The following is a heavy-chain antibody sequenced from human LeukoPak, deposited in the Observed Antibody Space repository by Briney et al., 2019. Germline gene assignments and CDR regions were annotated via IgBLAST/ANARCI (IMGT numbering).Heavy chain of an antibody. CDR2: MNPNSGNT. V-gene: IGHV1-8*01. CDR1: GYTFTNHD. D-gene: IGHD2-2*01. J-gene: IGHJ5*02. CDR3: ARPHCSSTDCHPPEWFDP. Sequence: GASVRVSCKTSGYTFTNHDINWVRQATGQGLEWMGWMNPNSGNTGYAQKFQGRVTMTRNTSISTAYMELSSLRSEDTAVYYCARPHCSSTDCHPPEWFDPWGKGTLVTVSS.